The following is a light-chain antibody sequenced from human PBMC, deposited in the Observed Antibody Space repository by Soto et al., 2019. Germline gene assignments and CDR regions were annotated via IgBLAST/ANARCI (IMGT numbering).Light chain of an antibody. CDR1: QGIRND. CDR2: AAS. V-gene: IGKV1-6*01. CDR3: LQDYNYPRT. J-gene: IGKJ1*01. Sequence: AIQTTQSPSSLSASVGDRVTITCRASQGIRNDLGWYQQKPGKAPKLLIYAASSLQSGVPSRFSGSGSGTDFTLTISNLQPEDFATYYCLQDYNYPRTFGQGTKVDIK.